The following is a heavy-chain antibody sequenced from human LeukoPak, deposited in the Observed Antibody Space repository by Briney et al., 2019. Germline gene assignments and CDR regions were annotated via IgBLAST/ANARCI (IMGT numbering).Heavy chain of an antibody. Sequence: ASVKVSCKASGYTFTGYYIHWVGQAPGQGLEWMGWINPNSGDTNYAQKFQTRVTITRDTSISIAYMDLSILTSDDTAVYYCAREYAGTTTNWLDPWGQGTLVTVSS. CDR1: GYTFTGYY. J-gene: IGHJ5*02. D-gene: IGHD1-26*01. CDR2: INPNSGDT. CDR3: AREYAGTTTNWLDP. V-gene: IGHV1-2*02.